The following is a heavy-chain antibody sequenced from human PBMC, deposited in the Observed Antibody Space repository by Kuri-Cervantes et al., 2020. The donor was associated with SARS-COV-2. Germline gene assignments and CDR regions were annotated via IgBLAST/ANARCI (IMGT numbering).Heavy chain of an antibody. V-gene: IGHV3-23*01. CDR1: GFTFNNFA. CDR2: ITGPGPTT. J-gene: IGHJ5*02. Sequence: GESLKISCVVSGFTFNNFAMTWVRQPPGKGLEWVSSITGPGPTTYSADSVKGRFTISRDNSKNTLYLQMNSLRAEDTAVYYCAIGPGRSFTIFGVVISSKTNNWFDPWGQGTLVTVSS. CDR3: AIGPGRSFTIFGVVISSKTNNWFDP. D-gene: IGHD3-3*01.